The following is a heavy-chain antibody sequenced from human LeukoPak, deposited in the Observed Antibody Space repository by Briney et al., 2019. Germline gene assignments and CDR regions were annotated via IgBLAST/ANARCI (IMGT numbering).Heavy chain of an antibody. CDR3: ARTLYTAAAPGGFDY. V-gene: IGHV1-2*02. CDR2: INPNSGGT. J-gene: IGHJ4*02. D-gene: IGHD6-13*01. Sequence: ASVKVSCKASGYTFTGYYMHWVRQAPGQGLEWMGWINPNSGGTNYAQKFQGRVTMTRDTSISTAYMELSRLRSDDTAVYYCARTLYTAAAPGGFDYWGQGTLVTVSS. CDR1: GYTFTGYY.